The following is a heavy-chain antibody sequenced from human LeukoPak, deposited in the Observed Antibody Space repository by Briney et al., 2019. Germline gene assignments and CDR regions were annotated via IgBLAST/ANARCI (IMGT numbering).Heavy chain of an antibody. D-gene: IGHD3-9*01. Sequence: GGSLRLSCAASGFTFSSYAMSWVRQAPGKGLEWVSAISGSGGSTYYADSVKGRFTISRDNSKNTLYLQMNSLRAEDTAVYYCAKDSWDLLTGYPKNWFDPWGQGTLVTVSS. CDR1: GFTFSSYA. J-gene: IGHJ5*02. CDR3: AKDSWDLLTGYPKNWFDP. CDR2: ISGSGGST. V-gene: IGHV3-23*01.